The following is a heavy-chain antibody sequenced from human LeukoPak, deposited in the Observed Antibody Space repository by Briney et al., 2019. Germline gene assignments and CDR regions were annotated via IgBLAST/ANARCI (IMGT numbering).Heavy chain of an antibody. D-gene: IGHD3-10*01. Sequence: GGSLRLFCAASGFTFSSYWMSWVRQAPGKGLEWVANINQDGSEKYYVDSVKGRFTVSRDNAKNSLYLQMNSLRAEDTAVYYCARFGYYGSGSYNYDYWGQGTLVTVSS. CDR1: GFTFSSYW. CDR3: ARFGYYGSGSYNYDY. V-gene: IGHV3-7*03. J-gene: IGHJ4*02. CDR2: INQDGSEK.